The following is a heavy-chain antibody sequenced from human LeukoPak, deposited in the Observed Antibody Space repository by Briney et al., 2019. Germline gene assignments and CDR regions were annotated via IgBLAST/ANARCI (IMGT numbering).Heavy chain of an antibody. J-gene: IGHJ3*02. Sequence: SETLSLTCAVYGGSFSGYYWSWIRQPPGKGLEWIGEINHSGSTNYNPSLKSRVTISVDTSKNQFSLKLSSVTAADTAVYYCARASNIIVGATIAFDIWGQGTMVTVSS. CDR3: ARASNIIVGATIAFDI. CDR2: INHSGST. D-gene: IGHD1-26*01. CDR1: GGSFSGYY. V-gene: IGHV4-34*01.